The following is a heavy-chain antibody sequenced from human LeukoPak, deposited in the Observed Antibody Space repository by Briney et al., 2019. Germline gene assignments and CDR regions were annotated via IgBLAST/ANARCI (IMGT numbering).Heavy chain of an antibody. CDR3: ARDTGYSSSWYDAFDI. J-gene: IGHJ3*02. V-gene: IGHV3-7*01. CDR2: IKQDGSEK. Sequence: GGSLRLSCAASGFTFSSYWMSWVRQAPGKGLEWVANIKQDGSEKYYVDSVKGRFTISRDNAKNSLYLQMNSLRAEDTAVYYCARDTGYSSSWYDAFDIWGQGTVVTVSS. D-gene: IGHD6-13*01. CDR1: GFTFSSYW.